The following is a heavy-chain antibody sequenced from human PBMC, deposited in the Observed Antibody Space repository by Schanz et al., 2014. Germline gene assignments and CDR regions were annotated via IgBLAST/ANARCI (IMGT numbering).Heavy chain of an antibody. V-gene: IGHV3-30-3*01. J-gene: IGHJ6*02. D-gene: IGHD2-15*01. CDR1: GFTFSSYA. CDR3: AKGMGYCSGGTCYDYYYYGLDV. CDR2: ISNDGSIK. Sequence: QVQLVESGGGVVQPGRSLRLSCAASGFTFSSYAMHWVRQAPGKGLEWVALISNDGSIKYYADSVEGRFTISRDNSENTLYLQMNSLSADDTAVFYCAKGMGYCSGGTCYDYYYYGLDVWGQGTTVTVSS.